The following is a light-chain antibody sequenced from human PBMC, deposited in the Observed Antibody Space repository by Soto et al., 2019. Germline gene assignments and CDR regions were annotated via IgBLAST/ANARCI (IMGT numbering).Light chain of an antibody. CDR2: AAS. J-gene: IGKJ2*01. V-gene: IGKV3-20*01. Sequence: EIVLTQSPGTLSLSPGERAALSCRASQSVSSNYLAWYQQKLGQAPRLLISAASSRATGIPDRFSGSGSGSDFTLTISRLEPEDFAVYYCQQYDTSPFTFGHGTKLEVK. CDR1: QSVSSNY. CDR3: QQYDTSPFT.